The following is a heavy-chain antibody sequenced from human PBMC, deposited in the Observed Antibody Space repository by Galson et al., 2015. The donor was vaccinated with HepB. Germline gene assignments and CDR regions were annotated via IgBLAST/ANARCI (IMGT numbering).Heavy chain of an antibody. J-gene: IGHJ4*02. CDR1: GFTFSSYA. Sequence: SLRLSCAASGFTFSSYAMSWVRQAPGKGLEWVSAISGSGGSTYYADSVKGRFTISRDNSKNTLYLQMNSLRAEDTAVYYCARDRYYYDSSGYPPTGYWGQGTLVTVSS. CDR3: ARDRYYYDSSGYPPTGY. CDR2: ISGSGGST. D-gene: IGHD3-22*01. V-gene: IGHV3-23*01.